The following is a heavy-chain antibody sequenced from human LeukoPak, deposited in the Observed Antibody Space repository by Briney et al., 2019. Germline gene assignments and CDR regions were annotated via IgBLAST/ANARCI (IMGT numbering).Heavy chain of an antibody. CDR3: ARGGNYYDSSGYSDVPYYFDY. V-gene: IGHV4-30-2*01. CDR1: GGSISSGGYS. J-gene: IGHJ4*02. Sequence: PSQTLSLTCAVSGGSISSGGYSWSWIRQPPGEGLEWIGYIYHSGSTYYNPSLKSRVTISVDRSKNQFSLKLSSVTAADTAVYYCARGGNYYDSSGYSDVPYYFDYWGQGTLVTVSS. CDR2: IYHSGST. D-gene: IGHD3-22*01.